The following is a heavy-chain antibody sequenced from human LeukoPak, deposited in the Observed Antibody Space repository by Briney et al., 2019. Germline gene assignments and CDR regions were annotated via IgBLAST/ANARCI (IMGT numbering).Heavy chain of an antibody. D-gene: IGHD3-10*01. V-gene: IGHV4-39*01. Sequence: SETLSLTCTVSGGSISSVSNSWGWIRQPPGKGLEWIGSIYQSGSTYYNPPLKSRVTISVDTSKNQLSLKLTSVTVAYTAVYYCWSVDRGWFGVGEYWGQRTLVTVSS. CDR2: IYQSGST. CDR3: WSVDRGWFGVGEY. CDR1: GGSISSVSNS. J-gene: IGHJ4*02.